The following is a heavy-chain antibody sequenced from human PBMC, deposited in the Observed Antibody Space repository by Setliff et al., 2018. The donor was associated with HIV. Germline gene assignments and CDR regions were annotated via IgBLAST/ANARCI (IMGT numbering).Heavy chain of an antibody. D-gene: IGHD3-22*01. V-gene: IGHV3-30*18. CDR3: AKDPGSVYSYYFDY. J-gene: IGHJ4*02. CDR2: ISYDGTNK. Sequence: SLRLSCAASGFTFSSYGMHWVRQAPGKGLEWVAVISYDGTNKYYSDSVKGRFTISRDNSKNTLYLQMNSLRPEDSAVYYCAKDPGSVYSYYFDYWGQGTLVTVSA. CDR1: GFTFSSYG.